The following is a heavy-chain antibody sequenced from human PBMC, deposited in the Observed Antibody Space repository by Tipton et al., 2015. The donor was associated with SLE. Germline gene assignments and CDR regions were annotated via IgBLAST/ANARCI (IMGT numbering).Heavy chain of an antibody. J-gene: IGHJ5*02. CDR1: GFTFRTYA. V-gene: IGHV3-23*01. CDR2: ISNSGGGT. D-gene: IGHD2-21*01. Sequence: SLRLSCAASGFTFRTYAMSWVRQAPGKGLEWVSAISNSGGGTYYADSVKGRFTISRDNSKNTLYLQMNSLRAEDTAVYYCARDSWGGIYHWGQGTLVTVSS. CDR3: ARDSWGGIYH.